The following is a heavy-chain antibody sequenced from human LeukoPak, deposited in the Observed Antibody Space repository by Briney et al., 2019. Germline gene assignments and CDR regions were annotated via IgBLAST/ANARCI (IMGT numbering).Heavy chain of an antibody. CDR2: INHSGST. CDR3: ARVTTGAFDI. J-gene: IGHJ3*02. D-gene: IGHD4-17*01. Sequence: SETLSLTCAVYGGSFSGYYWSWIRQPPGKGLEWIGEINHSGSTNYNPSLKSRVAISVDTSKNQFSLKLSPVTAADTAVYYCARVTTGAFDIWGQGTMVTVSS. V-gene: IGHV4-34*01. CDR1: GGSFSGYY.